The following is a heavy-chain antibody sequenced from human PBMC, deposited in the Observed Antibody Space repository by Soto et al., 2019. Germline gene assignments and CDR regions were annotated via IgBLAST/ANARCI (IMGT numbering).Heavy chain of an antibody. CDR3: AIVYVAGVDAFDI. J-gene: IGHJ3*02. CDR1: GYTFTGYG. V-gene: IGHV1-18*01. Sequence: ASVKVSCKASGYTFTGYGISWARQAPGQGLEWMGWISANNGNTNYAQKLQGRVTMTTDTSTSTAYMELRRLRSDDTAVYYCAIVYVAGVDAFDIWAQQKMLTVS. D-gene: IGHD3-10*02. CDR2: ISANNGNT.